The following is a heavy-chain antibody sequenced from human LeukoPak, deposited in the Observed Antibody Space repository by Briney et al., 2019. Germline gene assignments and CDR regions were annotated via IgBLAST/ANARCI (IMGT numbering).Heavy chain of an antibody. Sequence: GGSLRLSCAASGFNFQDFAMHWVRQAPGKGLEWVSGISWNSGNIDYADSVKGRFTISRDNAKNSQHLQMNNLRAEDTAVYYCAKDHLRGYSGYDLDYWGQGTLVTVSS. D-gene: IGHD5-12*01. V-gene: IGHV3-9*01. CDR2: ISWNSGNI. CDR3: AKDHLRGYSGYDLDY. CDR1: GFNFQDFA. J-gene: IGHJ4*02.